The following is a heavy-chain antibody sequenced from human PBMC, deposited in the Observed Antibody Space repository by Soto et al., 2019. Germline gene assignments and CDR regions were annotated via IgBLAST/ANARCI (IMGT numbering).Heavy chain of an antibody. CDR1: SDSISSYY. V-gene: IGHV4-59*01. Sequence: QVQLQESGPGLVRPSETLSLTCTVSSDSISSYYWIWIRQSPGKGLEWIGYTDYSGNTNYNPSLKSRVTISGXTSKXXXXXXXXXXXXXXXXXXXXXXXXXXPLYYLDYWGQGTLVTVSS. CDR3: XXXXXXPLYYLDY. J-gene: IGHJ4*02. CDR2: TDYSGNT.